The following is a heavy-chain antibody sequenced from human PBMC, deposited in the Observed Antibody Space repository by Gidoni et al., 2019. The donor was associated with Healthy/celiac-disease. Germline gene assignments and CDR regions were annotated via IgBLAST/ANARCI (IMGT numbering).Heavy chain of an antibody. CDR1: GGSISSGGYY. D-gene: IGHD3-22*01. V-gene: IGHV4-31*03. Sequence: LSLTCTVSGGSISSGGYYWSWIRQHPGKGLEWIGYIYYSGSTYYNPSLKSRVTISVDTSKNQFSLKLSSVTAADTAVYYCARVRRPEITMIVAGSGWYFDLWGRGTLVTVSS. CDR2: IYYSGST. J-gene: IGHJ2*01. CDR3: ARVRRPEITMIVAGSGWYFDL.